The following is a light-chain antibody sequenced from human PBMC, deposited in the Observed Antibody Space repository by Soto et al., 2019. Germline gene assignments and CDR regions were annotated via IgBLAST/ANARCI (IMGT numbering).Light chain of an antibody. CDR2: EVS. Sequence: QSVLTQPASVSGSPGQSITISCSGTSSDVGRYYYVSWYQQYPGKAPKLMIYEVSNRPSGVSNRFSGSKSGNTASLTISGLQVEDEADYYCSSYTSRSTVIFGGGTQLTVL. CDR1: SSDVGRYYY. CDR3: SSYTSRSTVI. V-gene: IGLV2-14*01. J-gene: IGLJ2*01.